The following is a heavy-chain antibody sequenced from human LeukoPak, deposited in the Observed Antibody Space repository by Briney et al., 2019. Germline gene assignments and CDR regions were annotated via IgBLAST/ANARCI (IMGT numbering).Heavy chain of an antibody. CDR1: GFPFSSYA. Sequence: GSLRLSCAASGFPFSSYAMDWVRQAPGKGLGGVAVISYDGSNKYYPDSVKGRFTISRDNSKNTLYLQMSSLRAEDTAVYYCARIPPHDYVDAFDIWGQGTMVTVSS. CDR2: ISYDGSNK. V-gene: IGHV3-30-3*01. D-gene: IGHD4-17*01. CDR3: ARIPPHDYVDAFDI. J-gene: IGHJ3*02.